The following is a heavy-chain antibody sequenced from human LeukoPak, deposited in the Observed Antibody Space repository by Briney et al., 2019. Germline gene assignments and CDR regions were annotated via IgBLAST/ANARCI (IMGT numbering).Heavy chain of an antibody. CDR1: RYTFTSYG. CDR2: ISAYNGNT. Sequence: ASVMVSCKASRYTFTSYGISWVRHAPGQGLEWMGWISAYNGNTNYAQKLPGRVTMTTDTSTSTAYMELRSLRSDDTAVYYCARDPSSIVGATDNWFDPWGQGTLVTVSS. D-gene: IGHD1-26*01. J-gene: IGHJ5*02. CDR3: ARDPSSIVGATDNWFDP. V-gene: IGHV1-18*01.